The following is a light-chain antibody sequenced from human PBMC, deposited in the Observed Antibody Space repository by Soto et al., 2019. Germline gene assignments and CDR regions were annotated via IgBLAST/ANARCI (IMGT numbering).Light chain of an antibody. CDR1: SSDVGDYNY. CDR3: SSFTSNTTRYV. Sequence: QSVLTQPASVSGSPGQSITISCTGTSSDVGDYNYVSWYQQHPGKAPKLMIYEVTNRPSGVSNRFSGSKSGNTASLTISGLQAEDEADYYCSSFTSNTTRYVFGPGTKVTVL. V-gene: IGLV2-14*01. J-gene: IGLJ1*01. CDR2: EVT.